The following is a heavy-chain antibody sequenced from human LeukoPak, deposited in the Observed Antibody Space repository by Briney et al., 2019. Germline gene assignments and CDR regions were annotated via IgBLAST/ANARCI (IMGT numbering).Heavy chain of an antibody. CDR1: GFTFSSYP. J-gene: IGHJ3*02. CDR2: ISGSGGST. V-gene: IGHV3-23*01. Sequence: PGGSLRLSCAASGFTFSSYPMSWVRQAPGKGLEWVSAISGSGGSTYYADSVKGRFTISRDNSKNTLYLQMNSLRAEDTAVYYCDRRVVVPAANTDAFDIWGQGTMVTVSS. D-gene: IGHD2-2*01. CDR3: DRRVVVPAANTDAFDI.